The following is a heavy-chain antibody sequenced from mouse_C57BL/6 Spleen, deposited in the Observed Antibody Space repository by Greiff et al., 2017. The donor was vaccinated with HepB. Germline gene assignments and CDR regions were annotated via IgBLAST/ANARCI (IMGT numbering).Heavy chain of an antibody. J-gene: IGHJ4*01. CDR2: IWSDGST. CDR3: ARHYSNGGYYAMDY. CDR1: GFSLTSYG. V-gene: IGHV2-6-1*01. D-gene: IGHD2-5*01. Sequence: QVQLKESGPGLVAPSQSLSITCTVSGFSLTSYGVHWVRQPPGKGLEWLVVIWSDGSTTYNSALKSRLSISKDNSKSQVFLKMNSLQTDDTAMYYCARHYSNGGYYAMDYWGQGTSVTVSS.